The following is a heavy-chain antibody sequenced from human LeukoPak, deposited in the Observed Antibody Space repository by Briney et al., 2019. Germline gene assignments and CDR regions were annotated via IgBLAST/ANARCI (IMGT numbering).Heavy chain of an antibody. V-gene: IGHV3-23*01. J-gene: IGHJ4*02. CDR2: ASGGGGGI. CDR1: GFTFSSYA. CDR3: AKSNYYDSSGYYYDLDY. D-gene: IGHD3-22*01. Sequence: PGGSLRLSCAGSGFTFSSYAMSWVRQAPGKGLEWVSTASGGGGGIWYTDSVKGRFTISRDNSKNTLYLQLNGLRAEDTALYYCAKSNYYDSSGYYYDLDYWGQGTLVTVSS.